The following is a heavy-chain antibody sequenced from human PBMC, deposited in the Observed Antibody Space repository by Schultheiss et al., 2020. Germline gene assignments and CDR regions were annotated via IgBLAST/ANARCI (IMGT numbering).Heavy chain of an antibody. CDR1: GSTFTGNY. V-gene: IGHV1-2*02. CDR3: ARDSGSTLTTFGPPGHP. J-gene: IGHJ5*02. CDR2: INPNSGGT. Sequence: ASVKVSCKASGSTFTGNYMHWVRQAPGQGLEWMGWINPNSGGTNYAQKFQGRVTMTRDTSISTAYMELSSLTSDDTAVYYCARDSGSTLTTFGPPGHPWGQGTLVTVSS. D-gene: IGHD4-17*01.